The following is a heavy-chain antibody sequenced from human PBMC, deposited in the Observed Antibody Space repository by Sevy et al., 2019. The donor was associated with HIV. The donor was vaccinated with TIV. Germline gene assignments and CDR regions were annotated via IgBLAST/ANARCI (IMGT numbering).Heavy chain of an antibody. CDR1: RYTFASYG. D-gene: IGHD5-12*01. CDR3: ARGISVVATMGVWFDP. Sequence: ASVKVSCKASRYTFASYGITWVRQAPGQGLEWMGWISNFNSNKKSAQKFQDRLTLTTDTSTSTAFMELTSLRTDDTAVYYCARGISVVATMGVWFDPWGQGTLVTVSS. CDR2: ISNFNSNK. V-gene: IGHV1-18*01. J-gene: IGHJ5*02.